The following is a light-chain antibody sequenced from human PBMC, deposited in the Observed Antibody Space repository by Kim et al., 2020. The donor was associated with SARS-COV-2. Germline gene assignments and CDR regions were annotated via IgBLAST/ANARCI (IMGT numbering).Light chain of an antibody. J-gene: IGKJ5*01. CDR2: GAS. V-gene: IGKV4-1*01. CDR1: QCFLSSSNNRNY. CDR3: QQYYTTPIT. Sequence: ATITGKSSQCFLSSSNNRNYLSWHQQKPGQPPRLLIYGASSRKSGVPDRFGGSVSGTDFTLTISSLQAEDVAVYYCQQYYTTPITFGQGTRMEIK.